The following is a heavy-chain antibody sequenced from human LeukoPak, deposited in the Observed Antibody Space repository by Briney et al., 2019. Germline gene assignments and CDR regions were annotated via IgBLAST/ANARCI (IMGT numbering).Heavy chain of an antibody. D-gene: IGHD2-2*01. J-gene: IGHJ6*02. CDR2: FDPEDGET. CDR3: ATAKPSYCSSTSCYLPNYYYYGMDV. V-gene: IGHV1-24*01. CDR1: GYTLTELS. Sequence: GASVKVSCKVSGYTLTELSMHWVRQAPGKGLEWMGGFDPEDGETIYAQKFQGRVTMTEDTSTDTAYMELSSLRSEDTAVYYCATAKPSYCSSTSCYLPNYYYYGMDVWGQGTTVTVSS.